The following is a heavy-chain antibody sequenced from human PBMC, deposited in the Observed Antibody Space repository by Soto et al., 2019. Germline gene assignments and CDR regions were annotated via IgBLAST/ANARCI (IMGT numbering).Heavy chain of an antibody. Sequence: ASLKVSCKSSGSTFTSYAMHCVRHSPGQRLELMGWINAGNGNTKYSQKFQGRVTITRDTSASTAYMELSSLRSEDTAVYYCARRRMDIIRFDTWGQGTLVTVSS. CDR2: INAGNGNT. CDR1: GSTFTSYA. D-gene: IGHD5-12*01. CDR3: ARRRMDIIRFDT. J-gene: IGHJ5*02. V-gene: IGHV1-3*01.